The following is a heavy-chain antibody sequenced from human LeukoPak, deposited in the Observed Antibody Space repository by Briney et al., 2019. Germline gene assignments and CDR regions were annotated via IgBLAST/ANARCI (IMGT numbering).Heavy chain of an antibody. D-gene: IGHD1-1*01. CDR2: IYSGGST. CDR1: GFTFSSYA. J-gene: IGHJ4*02. CDR3: ASIQYWKFDY. V-gene: IGHV3-66*01. Sequence: GGSLRLSCAASGFTFSSYAMSWVRQAPGKGLEWVSVIYSGGSTYYADSVKGRFTISRDNSKNTLYLQMNSLRAEDTAVYYCASIQYWKFDYWGQGTLVTVSS.